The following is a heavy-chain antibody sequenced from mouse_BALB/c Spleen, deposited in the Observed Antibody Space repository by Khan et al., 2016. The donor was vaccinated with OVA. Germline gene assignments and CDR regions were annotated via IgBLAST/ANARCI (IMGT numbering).Heavy chain of an antibody. V-gene: IGHV2-6-1*01. D-gene: IGHD2-10*01. Sequence: QMQLEESGPGLAAPSQSLSITCTISGFSLTNYGVHWVRQPPGKGLEWLVVIWSDGSTNYYSVLKSRLTVTKDNSQSQVFLKMHSLQTSDTTIYFCAGQPYYHYDIMDYWGQGTSVTVSS. J-gene: IGHJ4*01. CDR3: AGQPYYHYDIMDY. CDR1: GFSLTNYG. CDR2: IWSDGST.